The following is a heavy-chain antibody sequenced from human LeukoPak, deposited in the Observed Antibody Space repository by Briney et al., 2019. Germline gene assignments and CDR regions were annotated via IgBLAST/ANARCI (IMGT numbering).Heavy chain of an antibody. CDR2: INPNSGGT. V-gene: IGHV1-2*02. D-gene: IGHD3-16*01. Sequence: ASVKVSCKASGYTFTGYYMHWVRQAPGQGLEWMGWINPNSGGTNYAQKFQGRVTMTRDTSISTAYMELSRLRFDDTAVYYCARVAAGRVLWGYYFDYWGQGTLVTVSS. CDR1: GYTFTGYY. J-gene: IGHJ4*02. CDR3: ARVAAGRVLWGYYFDY.